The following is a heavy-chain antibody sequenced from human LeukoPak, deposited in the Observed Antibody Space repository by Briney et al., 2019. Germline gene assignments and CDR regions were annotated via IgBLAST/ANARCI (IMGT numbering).Heavy chain of an antibody. CDR2: IYPGDSDT. J-gene: IGHJ4*02. V-gene: IGHV5-51*01. CDR3: ARPGYCSDGSCPFDY. CDR1: GYSFTSYW. Sequence: GESLKISCKGSGYSFTSYWIGWVRQMPGKGLEWMGIIYPGDSDTRYSPSFQGQVTISADKSISTAYLQWSSLKASDTAMYYCARPGYCSDGSCPFDYWGQGTLVTVSS. D-gene: IGHD2-15*01.